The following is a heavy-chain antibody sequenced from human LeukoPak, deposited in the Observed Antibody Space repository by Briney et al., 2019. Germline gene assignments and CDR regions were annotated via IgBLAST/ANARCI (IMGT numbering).Heavy chain of an antibody. V-gene: IGHV3-23*01. CDR2: ISGSGGST. Sequence: GGSLRLSCAASGFTFSSYAMSWVRQAPGKGLEWVSAISGSGGSTYYADSVKGRFTNSRDNSKNTLYLQMNSLRAEDTAVYYCAKRDHDYGDYVASDWGQGTLVTVSS. CDR1: GFTFSSYA. J-gene: IGHJ4*02. D-gene: IGHD4-17*01. CDR3: AKRDHDYGDYVASD.